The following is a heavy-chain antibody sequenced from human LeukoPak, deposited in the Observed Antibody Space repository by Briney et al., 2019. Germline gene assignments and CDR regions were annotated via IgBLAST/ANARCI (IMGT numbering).Heavy chain of an antibody. CDR1: GGSISTSSYY. D-gene: IGHD3-3*01. Sequence: SETLSLTCTVSGGSISTSSYYWSWIRQPAGKGLEWIGRIYTSGSTNYNPSLKSRVTISVDTSKNQFSLKLSSVTAADTAVYYCARAYVLRLSGYDYWGQGTLVTVSS. CDR2: IYTSGST. J-gene: IGHJ4*02. V-gene: IGHV4-61*02. CDR3: ARAYVLRLSGYDY.